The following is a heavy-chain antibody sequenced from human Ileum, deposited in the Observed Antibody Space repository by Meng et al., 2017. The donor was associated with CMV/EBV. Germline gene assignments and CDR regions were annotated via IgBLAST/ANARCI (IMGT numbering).Heavy chain of an antibody. V-gene: IGHV3-21*01. CDR3: AREKGYEAGIDY. Sequence: GESLKISCAASGFTFSSYSMNWVRQAPGKGLEWVSSISSSSSYIYYADSVKGRFTISRDNAKNSLYLQMNSLRAEDTAVYYCAREKGYEAGIDYWGQGNLVTVSS. CDR1: GFTFSSYS. J-gene: IGHJ4*02. D-gene: IGHD5-12*01. CDR2: ISSSSSYI.